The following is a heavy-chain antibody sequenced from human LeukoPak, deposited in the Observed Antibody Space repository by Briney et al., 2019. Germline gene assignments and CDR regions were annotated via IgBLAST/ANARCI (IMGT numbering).Heavy chain of an antibody. CDR3: AKTTDPYYGSGNHAFDM. V-gene: IGHV3-7*01. D-gene: IGHD3-10*01. CDR1: GFTFSSYW. CDR2: IKQDGSEK. Sequence: GGSLRLSCAASGFTFSSYWMSWVRQAPGKGLEWVANIKQDGSEKYYVDSVKGRFTISRDNAKNSLYLRMNSLRAEDTAVYYCAKTTDPYYGSGNHAFDMWGQGTMVTVSS. J-gene: IGHJ3*02.